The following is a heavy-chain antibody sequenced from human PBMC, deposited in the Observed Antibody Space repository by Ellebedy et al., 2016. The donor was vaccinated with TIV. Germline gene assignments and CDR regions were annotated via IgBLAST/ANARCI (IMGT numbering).Heavy chain of an antibody. D-gene: IGHD2-21*02. CDR1: GYTFTSYG. Sequence: ASVKVSXXASGYTFTSYGISWVRQAPGQGLEWMGWISAYNGNTNYAQKLQGRVTMTTDTSTSTAYMELRSLRSDDTAVYYCARDLYCGGDCYYYYYGMDVWGQGTTVTVSS. CDR2: ISAYNGNT. V-gene: IGHV1-18*01. CDR3: ARDLYCGGDCYYYYYGMDV. J-gene: IGHJ6*02.